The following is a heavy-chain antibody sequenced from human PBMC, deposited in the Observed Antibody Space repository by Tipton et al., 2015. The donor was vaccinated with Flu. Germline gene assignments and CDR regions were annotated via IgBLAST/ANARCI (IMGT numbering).Heavy chain of an antibody. D-gene: IGHD2-2*01. Sequence: SLRLSCAASGFTFSSYWMSWVRQAPGKGLEWVANIKQDGSEKYYVDPVKGRFTISRDNAKNSLYLQMNSLRAEDTAVYYCARAMSGYCSSTSCYLYYFDYWGQGTLVTVSS. J-gene: IGHJ4*02. CDR1: GFTFSSYW. V-gene: IGHV3-7*01. CDR3: ARAMSGYCSSTSCYLYYFDY. CDR2: IKQDGSEK.